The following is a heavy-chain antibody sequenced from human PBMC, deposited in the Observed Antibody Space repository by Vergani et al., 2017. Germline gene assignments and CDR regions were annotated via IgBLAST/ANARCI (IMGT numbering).Heavy chain of an antibody. CDR2: TYYRSKWYN. J-gene: IGHJ6*03. D-gene: IGHD1-14*01. CDR1: GDSVSSNSAA. Sequence: QVQLQQSGPGLVKPSQTLSLTCAISGDSVSSNSAAWNWIRQSPSRGLEWLGRTYYRSKWYNDYAVSVKSRITINPDTSKNQFSLQLNSVTPEDTAVYYCARGGWYHQNYYYYYYMDVWGKGTTVTVSS. CDR3: ARGGWYHQNYYYYYYMDV. V-gene: IGHV6-1*01.